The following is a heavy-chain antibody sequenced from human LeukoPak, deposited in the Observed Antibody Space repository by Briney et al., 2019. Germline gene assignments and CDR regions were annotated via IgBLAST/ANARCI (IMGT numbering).Heavy chain of an antibody. CDR1: GYTFTSYY. CDR3: ATDPQYSGYDWGLFYY. Sequence: ASVKVSCKASGYTFTSYYMHWVRQAPGQGLEWMGIINPSGGSTSYAQKFQGRVTMTEDTSTDTAYMELSSLRSEDTAVYYCATDPQYSGYDWGLFYYWGQGTLVTVSS. CDR2: INPSGGST. D-gene: IGHD5-12*01. V-gene: IGHV1-46*01. J-gene: IGHJ4*02.